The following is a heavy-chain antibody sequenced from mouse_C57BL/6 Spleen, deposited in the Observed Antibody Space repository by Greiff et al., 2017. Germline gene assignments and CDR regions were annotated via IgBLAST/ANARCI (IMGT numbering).Heavy chain of an antibody. Sequence: QVQLQQPGAELVMPGASVKLSCKASGYTFTSYWMHWVKQRPGQGLEWIGEIDPSDSYTNYNQKFKGKSTLTVDKSSSTAYMQLSSLTSEDSAVYYCARSYDYDGYWGQGTTLTVSS. CDR2: IDPSDSYT. CDR1: GYTFTSYW. V-gene: IGHV1-69*01. J-gene: IGHJ2*01. CDR3: ARSYDYDGY. D-gene: IGHD2-4*01.